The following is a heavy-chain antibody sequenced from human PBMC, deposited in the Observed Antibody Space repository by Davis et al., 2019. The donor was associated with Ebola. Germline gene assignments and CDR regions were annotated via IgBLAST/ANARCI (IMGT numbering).Heavy chain of an antibody. CDR2: IKSKNDDGTA. J-gene: IGHJ4*02. D-gene: IGHD6-13*01. Sequence: PGGSLRLSCAGSGFIFSDYSMNWVRQAPGKGLEWIGRIKSKNDDGTAEYAAPVKGRFTISRDDSKNTLFLHMNSLKTEDTAVYSCATDATAAGYFAYWGQGSLVTVSS. CDR3: ATDATAAGYFAY. CDR1: GFIFSDYS. V-gene: IGHV3-15*01.